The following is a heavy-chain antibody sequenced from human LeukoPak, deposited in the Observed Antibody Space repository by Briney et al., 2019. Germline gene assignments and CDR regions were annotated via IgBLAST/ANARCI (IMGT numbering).Heavy chain of an antibody. V-gene: IGHV1-69*04. Sequence: SVKVSCKASGGTFSSYAISWVRQAPGQGLEWMGRIIPILGIANYAQKFQGRVTITADKSTSTAYMELSSLRSEDTAVYYCARDNCSGGSCLSNYYYYGMDVWGQGTTVTVSS. J-gene: IGHJ6*02. CDR1: GGTFSSYA. D-gene: IGHD2-15*01. CDR2: IIPILGIA. CDR3: ARDNCSGGSCLSNYYYYGMDV.